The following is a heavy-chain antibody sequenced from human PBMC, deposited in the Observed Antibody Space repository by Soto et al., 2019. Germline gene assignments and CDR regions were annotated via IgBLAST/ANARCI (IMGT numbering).Heavy chain of an antibody. J-gene: IGHJ6*02. V-gene: IGHV3-30*18. D-gene: IGHD1-1*01. CDR1: GFTFSSYG. CDR3: AKGDDGDRTGGYGMDV. Sequence: QVQLVESGGGVVQPGRSLRLSCAASGFTFSSYGMHWVRQAPGKGLEWVAVISYDGSNKYYADSVKGRITISRDNSKNTLYLHMNSLRAEDTAVYYCAKGDDGDRTGGYGMDVWGQGTPVTVSS. CDR2: ISYDGSNK.